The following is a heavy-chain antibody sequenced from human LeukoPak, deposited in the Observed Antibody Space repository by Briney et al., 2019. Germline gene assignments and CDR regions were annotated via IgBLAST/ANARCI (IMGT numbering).Heavy chain of an antibody. D-gene: IGHD3-22*01. CDR1: GFTFSTYT. Sequence: GGSLRLSCPASGFTFSTYTMSWVRQRPGKGLEWVSTISPSGDITQYADSVKGHFTISRDNSESTLFLQMTSLRAEDTAVYYCARKSSGHYPFDCWGQGTLVTVSS. CDR2: ISPSGDIT. J-gene: IGHJ4*02. V-gene: IGHV3-23*01. CDR3: ARKSSGHYPFDC.